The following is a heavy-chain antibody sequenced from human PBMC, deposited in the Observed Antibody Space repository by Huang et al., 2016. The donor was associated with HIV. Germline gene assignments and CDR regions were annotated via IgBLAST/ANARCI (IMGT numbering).Heavy chain of an antibody. J-gene: IGHJ6*03. CDR3: ARHREGPVAYYSGWGSHLNYMDV. CDR1: GGSIRSSDYP. V-gene: IGHV4-39*01. D-gene: IGHD3-10*01. Sequence: QLLLQESGPGLVKPSEALALTCAVSGGSIRSSDYPWGWIRQPPGKGVEWIGRSYYKGRTHYSPALKSRVTRAVDTSKNLFFLNLTSMTAADTAGYYCARHREGPVAYYSGWGSHLNYMDVWGRGRTVVVSS. CDR2: SYYKGRT.